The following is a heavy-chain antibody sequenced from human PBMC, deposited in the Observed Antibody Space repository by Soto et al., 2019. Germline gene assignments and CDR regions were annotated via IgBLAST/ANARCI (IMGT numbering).Heavy chain of an antibody. J-gene: IGHJ4*02. CDR1: GGTFSSYT. D-gene: IGHD3-10*02. V-gene: IGHV1-69*02. Sequence: QVQLVQSGAEVKKPGSSVKVSCKASGGTFSSYTFIWVRQAPGQGLEWMGRIIPIIGKATSAQNFQGRVTSTADKSTSTGNLERSSISSEDTAIYYCATSEDVINHEGPMSLYWGQGTLVIVSS. CDR2: IIPIIGKA. CDR3: ATSEDVINHEGPMSLY.